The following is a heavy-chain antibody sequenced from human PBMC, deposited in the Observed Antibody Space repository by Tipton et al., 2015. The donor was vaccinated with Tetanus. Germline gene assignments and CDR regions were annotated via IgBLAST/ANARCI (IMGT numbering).Heavy chain of an antibody. CDR2: ISYSGST. J-gene: IGHJ4*02. CDR1: GGSLSSSH. D-gene: IGHD3-3*01. V-gene: IGHV4-59*01. Sequence: GLVKPSETMSLTCTVTGGSLSSSHWNWIRQPPGKGLEWLAYISYSGSTNSNYSLKSRITISRDTSKNQISLKLTSVTAADTAVYYCARANYDFPKKGPFDSWGQGTLVIVSS. CDR3: ARANYDFPKKGPFDS.